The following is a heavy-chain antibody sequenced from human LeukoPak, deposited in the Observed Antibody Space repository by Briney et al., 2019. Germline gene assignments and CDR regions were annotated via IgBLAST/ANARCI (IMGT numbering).Heavy chain of an antibody. CDR3: ARDQGEKSAYYDILTGYYAFDI. CDR2: IYTSGST. CDR1: GGSISSGSYY. J-gene: IGHJ3*02. Sequence: SETLSLTCTVSGGSISSGSYYWSWIRQPAGKGLEWIGRIYTSGSTNYNPSLKSRVTISVDTSKNQLSLKLSSVTAADTAVYYCARDQGEKSAYYDILTGYYAFDIWGQGTMVTVSS. V-gene: IGHV4-61*02. D-gene: IGHD3-9*01.